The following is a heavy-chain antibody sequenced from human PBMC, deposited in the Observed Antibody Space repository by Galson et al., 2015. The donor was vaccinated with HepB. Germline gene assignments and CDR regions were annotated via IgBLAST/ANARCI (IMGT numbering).Heavy chain of an antibody. V-gene: IGHV5-51*01. CDR2: IYPGDSGT. D-gene: IGHD2-2*01. CDR3: AGFTTSKDYLDY. CDR1: GYSFTSYW. Sequence: QSGAEVKKPGESLKISCEGSGYSFTSYWIAWVRQMPGKALEWMGIIYPGDSGTRYSPSFQGQVTISADKSISTAFLQWSSLKASDTAMVYCAGFTTSKDYLDYWGQGTLVTVSS. J-gene: IGHJ4*02.